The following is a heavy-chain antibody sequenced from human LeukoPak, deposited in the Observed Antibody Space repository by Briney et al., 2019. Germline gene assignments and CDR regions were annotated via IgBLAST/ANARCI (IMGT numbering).Heavy chain of an antibody. J-gene: IGHJ5*02. CDR2: IFYSGSA. Sequence: SETLSLTCTVSGGSISDSSYYWGWIRQPPGKGLXWXXXIFYSGSAYYSPSLKSRVTMFVDTSKNQFSLKLSSVTAADTAVYYCARRGGYYGSGRTYWFDPWGLGTLVTVSS. CDR1: GGSISDSSYY. CDR3: ARRGGYYGSGRTYWFDP. D-gene: IGHD3-10*01. V-gene: IGHV4-39*01.